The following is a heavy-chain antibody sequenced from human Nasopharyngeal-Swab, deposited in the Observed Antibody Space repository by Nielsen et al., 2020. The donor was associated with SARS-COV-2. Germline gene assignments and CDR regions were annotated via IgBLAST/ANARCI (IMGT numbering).Heavy chain of an antibody. D-gene: IGHD5-12*01. CDR1: GFIFSNYA. CDR3: VKDLAYDEVS. V-gene: IGHV3-23*01. Sequence: GGFLRLSCAASGFIFSNYAMSWVRQAPGKGLEWVSTINNRGDDTHYVDSVRGRFTVSRDNSKNTLYLQMNSLRGEDTAIYYCVKDLAYDEVSWGQGTLVTVSS. CDR2: INNRGDDT. J-gene: IGHJ5*02.